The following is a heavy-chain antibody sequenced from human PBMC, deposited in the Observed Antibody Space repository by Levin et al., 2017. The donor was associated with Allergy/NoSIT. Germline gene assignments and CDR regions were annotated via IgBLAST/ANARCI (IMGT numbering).Heavy chain of an antibody. J-gene: IGHJ3*02. D-gene: IGHD6-6*01. V-gene: IGHV3-21*01. CDR3: ASDGSYDTLDI. CDR1: GFTFSGYT. CDR2: ISSSSTYI. Sequence: PGGSLRLSCAASGFTFSGYTLNWVRQAPGKGLEWVSSISSSSTYIYYADSLKCRFTISRDDAKNSLSLQMNSLRVEDTAVYDCASDGSYDTLDIWGQGTMVTVSS.